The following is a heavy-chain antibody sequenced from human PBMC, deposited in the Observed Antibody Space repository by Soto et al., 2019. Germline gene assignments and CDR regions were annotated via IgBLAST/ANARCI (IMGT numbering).Heavy chain of an antibody. CDR2: INQDGSDQ. Sequence: ESGGGLVQPGGSQRLSCAASGFTFSSHWMTWVRQVPGKGLEWVANINQDGSDQYYVDSVKGRFTISRDNAKNSLCLHMNSLRVEDTAVYYCATSMRHTLNPWGQGTLVTVSS. CDR3: ATSMRHTLNP. D-gene: IGHD2-8*01. J-gene: IGHJ5*02. CDR1: GFTFSSHW. V-gene: IGHV3-7*01.